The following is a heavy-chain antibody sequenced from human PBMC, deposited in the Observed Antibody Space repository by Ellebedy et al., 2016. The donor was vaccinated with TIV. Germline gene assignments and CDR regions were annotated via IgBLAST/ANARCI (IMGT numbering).Heavy chain of an antibody. D-gene: IGHD6-6*01. Sequence: MPSETLSLTCTVSGGSISSYYWSWIRQPPGKGLEWIGYIYYSGSTYYNPSLKSRVTISLDTSKNQFSLKLTSVTAADTAVYYCARGDSSSSRVYYWGQGTLVTVSS. CDR2: IYYSGST. J-gene: IGHJ4*02. V-gene: IGHV4-59*08. CDR3: ARGDSSSSRVYY. CDR1: GGSISSYY.